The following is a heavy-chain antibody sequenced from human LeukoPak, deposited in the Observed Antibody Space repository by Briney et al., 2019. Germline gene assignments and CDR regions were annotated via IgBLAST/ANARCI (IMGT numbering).Heavy chain of an antibody. CDR1: GGSISNYY. J-gene: IGHJ4*02. V-gene: IGHV4-59*12. CDR2: IYYSGST. Sequence: SETLSLTCTVSGGSISNYYWSWIRQPPGEGLEWIGYIYYSGSTYYNPSLKSRVTISVDTSKNQFSLKLSSVTAADTAVYYCARVGYSGYVRGPFDYWGQGTLVTVSS. CDR3: ARVGYSGYVRGPFDY. D-gene: IGHD5-12*01.